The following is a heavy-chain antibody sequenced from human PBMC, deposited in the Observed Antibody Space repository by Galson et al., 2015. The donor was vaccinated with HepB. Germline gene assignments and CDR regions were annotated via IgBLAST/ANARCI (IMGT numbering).Heavy chain of an antibody. Sequence: SVTVSCKASGGTFSSYAISWVRQAPGQGLEWMGGIIPIFGTANYAQKFQGRVTITADKSTSTAYMELSSLRSEDTAVYYCARGELGQLVAGNYYYYGMDVWGQGTTVTVSS. J-gene: IGHJ6*02. CDR2: IIPIFGTA. V-gene: IGHV1-69*06. CDR1: GGTFSSYA. D-gene: IGHD6-6*01. CDR3: ARGELGQLVAGNYYYYGMDV.